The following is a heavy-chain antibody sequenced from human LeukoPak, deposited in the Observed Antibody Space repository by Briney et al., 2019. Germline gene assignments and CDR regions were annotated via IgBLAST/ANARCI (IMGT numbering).Heavy chain of an antibody. CDR1: GFTVDDYG. Sequence: GGSLRLSCAASGFTVDDYGMSWVRQAPGKGLEWVSGINWKGDNTGYADSVKGRFTISRDKAKNSLYLQMNSLRAEDTALYYCARRWDSRFFFDFWGQGTLVTVSS. J-gene: IGHJ4*02. CDR2: INWKGDNT. CDR3: ARRWDSRFFFDF. D-gene: IGHD1-26*01. V-gene: IGHV3-20*04.